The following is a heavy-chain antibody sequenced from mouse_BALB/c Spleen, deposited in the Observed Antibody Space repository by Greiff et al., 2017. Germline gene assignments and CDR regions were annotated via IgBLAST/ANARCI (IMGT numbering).Heavy chain of an antibody. Sequence: EVKVEESGPGLVKPSQSLSLTCTVTGYSITSDYAWNWIRQFPGNKLEWMGYISYSGSTSYNPSLKSRISITRDTSKNQFFLQLNSVTTEDTATYYCAAYYGSSAYWYFDVWGAGTTVTVSS. D-gene: IGHD1-1*01. V-gene: IGHV3-2*02. CDR2: ISYSGST. CDR1: GYSITSDYA. CDR3: AAYYGSSAYWYFDV. J-gene: IGHJ1*01.